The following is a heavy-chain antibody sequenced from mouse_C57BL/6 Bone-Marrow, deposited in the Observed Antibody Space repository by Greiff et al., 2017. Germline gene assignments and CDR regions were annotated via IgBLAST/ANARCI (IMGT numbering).Heavy chain of an antibody. CDR1: GYSITSGYY. Sequence: EVQLVESGPGLVKPSQSLSLTCSVTGYSITSGYYWNWIRQFPGNKLEWMGYISYDGSNNYNPSLKNRISITRDTSKNQFFLKLNSVTTEDTATYYCASGDYDVGAYWGQGTLVTVSA. CDR3: ASGDYDVGAY. V-gene: IGHV3-6*01. CDR2: ISYDGSN. J-gene: IGHJ3*01. D-gene: IGHD2-4*01.